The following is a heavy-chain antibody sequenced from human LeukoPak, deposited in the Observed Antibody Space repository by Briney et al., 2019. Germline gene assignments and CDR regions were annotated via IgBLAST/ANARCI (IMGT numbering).Heavy chain of an antibody. CDR3: ARAVLPYYDFWSGYEHSNWFDP. CDR1: GYSISSGYY. J-gene: IGHJ5*02. V-gene: IGHV4-38-2*02. D-gene: IGHD3-3*01. CDR2: TYHSGST. Sequence: SETLSLTCTVSGYSISSGYYWGWIRQPPGKGLEWIGSTYHSGSTYYNPSLKSRVTISVDTSKNQFSLKLSSVTAADTAVYYCARAVLPYYDFWSGYEHSNWFDPWGQGTLVTVSS.